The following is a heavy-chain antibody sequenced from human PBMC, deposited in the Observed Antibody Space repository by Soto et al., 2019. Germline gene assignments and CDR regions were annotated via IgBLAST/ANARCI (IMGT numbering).Heavy chain of an antibody. CDR3: ASTPVTGRYSYYGMDA. D-gene: IGHD4-4*01. Sequence: QVQPVQSGSEVKKPGSSVRVSCKTGSFYAVSWVRQAPGQGLEWMGGLIPVFDTPSYAQKFQGRVTITADESKSTAYMELSSVRSEDTALYYCASTPVTGRYSYYGMDAWDQGIAVTVSS. CDR2: LIPVFDTP. J-gene: IGHJ6*02. V-gene: IGHV1-69*01. CDR1: SFYA.